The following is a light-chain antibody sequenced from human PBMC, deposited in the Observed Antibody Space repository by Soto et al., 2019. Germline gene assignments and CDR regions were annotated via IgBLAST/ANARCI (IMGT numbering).Light chain of an antibody. CDR3: CSSGGSNGFVV. CDR1: SGDVGGYTY. Sequence: QSVLTQPPSASESPGQSVTISCTGVSGDVGGYTYVSWYQYSPGKAPKLLIYEVSKRPQGVPDRFTGSKSGNTASLTVSELQPDDEADYYCCSSGGSNGFVVFGGGTKLTVL. J-gene: IGLJ2*01. V-gene: IGLV2-8*01. CDR2: EVS.